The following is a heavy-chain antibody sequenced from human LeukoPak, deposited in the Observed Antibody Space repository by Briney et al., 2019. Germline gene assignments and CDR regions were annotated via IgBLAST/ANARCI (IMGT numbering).Heavy chain of an antibody. V-gene: IGHV1-46*01. D-gene: IGHD3-10*01. CDR3: ARDLGGGSYGWGKFDL. Sequence: ASVKVSCKASGYTFTSYYMHWVRQAPGQGLEWMGIINPSGGSTSYAQNFQGRVTMTRDTSTTTGYMELSSLRSEDTALYYCARDLGGGSYGWGKFDLGGRGTLVTVSS. J-gene: IGHJ2*01. CDR1: GYTFTSYY. CDR2: INPSGGST.